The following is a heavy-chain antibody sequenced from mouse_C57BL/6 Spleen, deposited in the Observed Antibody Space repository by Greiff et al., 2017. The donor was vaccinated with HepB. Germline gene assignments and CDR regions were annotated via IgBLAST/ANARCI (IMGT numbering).Heavy chain of an antibody. CDR3: AICHYYGNISFDY. V-gene: IGHV1-74*01. Sequence: QVQLQQPGAELVKPGASVKVSCKASGYIFTSYWMHWVKQRPGQGLEWIGRIHPSDSDTNYNQKFKGKATLTVDNSSSTAYIQLSSLTSEDSAVYYCAICHYYGNISFDYWGQYTTLTISS. J-gene: IGHJ2*01. CDR2: IHPSDSDT. D-gene: IGHD1-1*01. CDR1: GYIFTSYW.